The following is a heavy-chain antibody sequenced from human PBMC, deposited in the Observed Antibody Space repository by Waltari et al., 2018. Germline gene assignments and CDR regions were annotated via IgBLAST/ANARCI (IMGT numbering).Heavy chain of an antibody. CDR3: ARGRDVHAGYDYNWFDT. CDR2: MDPNGVGT. V-gene: IGHV1-8*02. J-gene: IGHJ5*02. D-gene: IGHD5-12*01. Sequence: QVQLVQSGAELMKPGASVQVSCKASGNTFTTYEINWVRQASGQGLGWMRLMDPNGVGTGYAQKVQGRVTMTRDTSIMTAYMELSSLRSEDTALYYCARGRDVHAGYDYNWFDTWGQGTLVTVSS. CDR1: GNTFTTYE.